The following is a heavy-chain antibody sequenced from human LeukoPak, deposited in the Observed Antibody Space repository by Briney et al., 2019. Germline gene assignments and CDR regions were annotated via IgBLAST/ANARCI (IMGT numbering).Heavy chain of an antibody. CDR3: AKDGPYTSSFDY. CDR2: ISSSGSTI. D-gene: IGHD6-13*01. J-gene: IGHJ4*02. Sequence: GGSLRLSCAASGFTFSSYEMNWVRQAPGKGLEWVSYISSSGSTIYYADSVKGRFTISRDNSKNTLYLQMNSLRGEDTAVYYCAKDGPYTSSFDYWGQGTLVTVSS. CDR1: GFTFSSYE. V-gene: IGHV3-48*03.